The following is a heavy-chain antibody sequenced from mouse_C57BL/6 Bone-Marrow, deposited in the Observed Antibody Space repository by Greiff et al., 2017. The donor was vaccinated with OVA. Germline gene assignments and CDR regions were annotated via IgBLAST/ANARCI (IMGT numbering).Heavy chain of an antibody. CDR2: ISSGSSTI. Sequence: DVKLVESGGGLVKPGGSLKLSCAASGFTFSDYGMHWVRQAPEKGLEWVAYISSGSSTIYYADTVKGRFTISRDNAKNTLFLQMTSLRSEDTAMYYCARQDDYDWFAYWGQGTLVTVSA. V-gene: IGHV5-17*01. CDR3: ARQDDYDWFAY. CDR1: GFTFSDYG. D-gene: IGHD2-4*01. J-gene: IGHJ3*01.